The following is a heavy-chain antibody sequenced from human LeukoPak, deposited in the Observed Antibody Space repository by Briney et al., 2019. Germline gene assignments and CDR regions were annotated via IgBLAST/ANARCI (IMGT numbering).Heavy chain of an antibody. D-gene: IGHD2-2*01. CDR3: ARDESAAGFDY. V-gene: IGHV4-38-2*02. Sequence: SETLSLTCTVSGYSISSSYYWGWIRQPPGKVLEWIGSIYHSGSTYYNPSLKSRVTISVDTSKNQFSLKLSSVTAADTAVYYCARDESAAGFDYWGEATLVTVSS. CDR1: GYSISSSYY. J-gene: IGHJ4*02. CDR2: IYHSGST.